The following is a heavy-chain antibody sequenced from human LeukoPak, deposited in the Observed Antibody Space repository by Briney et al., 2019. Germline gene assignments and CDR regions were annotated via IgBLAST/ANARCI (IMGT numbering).Heavy chain of an antibody. CDR3: ARLNPYCSSTNCYVRGRYYYYYYMDV. V-gene: IGHV4-34*01. J-gene: IGHJ6*03. CDR2: INHSGST. D-gene: IGHD2-2*01. Sequence: MASETLSLTCAVYGGSFSGYYWSWIRQPPGKGLEWIGEINHSGSTNYNPSLKSRVTISVDTSKNQFSLKLSSVTAADTAVYYCARLNPYCSSTNCYVRGRYYYYYYMDVWGKGTTVTISS. CDR1: GGSFSGYY.